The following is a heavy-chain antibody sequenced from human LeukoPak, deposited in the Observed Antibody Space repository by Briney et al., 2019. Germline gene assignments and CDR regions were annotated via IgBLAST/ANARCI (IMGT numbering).Heavy chain of an antibody. D-gene: IGHD2-2*01. CDR1: GGSISSYY. V-gene: IGHV4-4*07. Sequence: SETLSLTCTVSGGSISSYYWSWIRQPAGKGLEWIGRIYNSGSTNYNPSLKSRVTMSVDTSKHQFSLKLSSVTAADTAVYYCARANYPYCSSTSCYLDIWGQGTMVTVSS. CDR3: ARANYPYCSSTSCYLDI. CDR2: IYNSGST. J-gene: IGHJ3*02.